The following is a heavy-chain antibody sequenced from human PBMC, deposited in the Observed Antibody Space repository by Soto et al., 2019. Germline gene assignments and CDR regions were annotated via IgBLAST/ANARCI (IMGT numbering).Heavy chain of an antibody. V-gene: IGHV4-30-4*01. D-gene: IGHD2-15*01. Sequence: SETLSLTCAVSGDSISSRNYWSWIRQPPGKGLEWIGYIYYSGSTYYNPSLKSRVTISVDTSKNQFSLKLSSVTAADTAVYYCARHLTYCSAGSCYSDFPYYGMDVWGQGTTVTVSS. CDR2: IYYSGST. CDR3: ARHLTYCSAGSCYSDFPYYGMDV. CDR1: GDSISSRNY. J-gene: IGHJ6*02.